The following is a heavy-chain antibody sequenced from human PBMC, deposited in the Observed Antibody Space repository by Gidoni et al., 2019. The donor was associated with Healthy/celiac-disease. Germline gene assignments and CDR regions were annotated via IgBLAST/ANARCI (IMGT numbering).Heavy chain of an antibody. V-gene: IGHV2-5*02. D-gene: IGHD7-27*01. Sequence: QITLKESGPTLVKPTQTLTLTCTFSGFSLSTSGVGVGWIRQPPGKALEWLALIYWDDDKRYSPSLKSRLTITKVTSKNQVVLTMTNMDPVDTATYYCAHTDRVPWGNYGMDVWGQGTTVTVSS. CDR3: AHTDRVPWGNYGMDV. CDR2: IYWDDDK. CDR1: GFSLSTSGVG. J-gene: IGHJ6*02.